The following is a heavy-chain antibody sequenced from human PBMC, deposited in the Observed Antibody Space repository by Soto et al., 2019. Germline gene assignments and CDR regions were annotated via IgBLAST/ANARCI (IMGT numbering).Heavy chain of an antibody. V-gene: IGHV3-21*01. CDR2: ISSSSSYI. D-gene: IGHD3-22*01. CDR1: GFTFSSYS. CDR3: AKNYYDSSGYDTTPNDAFDI. Sequence: EVQLVESGGGLVKPGGSLRLSCAASGFTFSSYSMNWVRQAPGKGLEWVSSISSSSSYIYYADSVKGRFTISRDNAKNSLYLQMNSLRAEDTAVYYCAKNYYDSSGYDTTPNDAFDIWGQGTMVTVSS. J-gene: IGHJ3*02.